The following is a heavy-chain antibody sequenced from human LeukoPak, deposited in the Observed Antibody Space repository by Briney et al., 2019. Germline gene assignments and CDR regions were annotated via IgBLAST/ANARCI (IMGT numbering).Heavy chain of an antibody. Sequence: PGGSLRLSCAASGFTFSSYSMNWVRQAPGKGLEWVSCISSSSSYIYYADSVKGRFTISRDNAKNSLYLQMNSLRAEDTAVYYCARGKSWSSSWFLRPKYYYYMDVWGKGTTVTVSS. CDR3: ARGKSWSSSWFLRPKYYYYMDV. CDR1: GFTFSSYS. V-gene: IGHV3-21*01. CDR2: ISSSSSYI. J-gene: IGHJ6*03. D-gene: IGHD6-13*01.